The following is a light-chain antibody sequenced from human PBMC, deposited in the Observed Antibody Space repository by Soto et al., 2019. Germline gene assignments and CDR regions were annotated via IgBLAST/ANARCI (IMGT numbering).Light chain of an antibody. V-gene: IGKV1-5*03. CDR1: QSISSW. J-gene: IGKJ2*01. Sequence: DIQMTQSPSTLSASVGDRVTITCRASQSISSWLAWYQQKPGKAPKLLIYKVPSLESGVPSRFSGSGSGTECTLTISSLQPDDFATYYCQQYNSYSPYTFGQGTKLEIK. CDR2: KVP. CDR3: QQYNSYSPYT.